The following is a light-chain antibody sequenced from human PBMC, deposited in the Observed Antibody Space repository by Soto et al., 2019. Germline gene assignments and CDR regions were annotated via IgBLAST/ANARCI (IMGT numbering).Light chain of an antibody. CDR3: CSYTSSTTPL. J-gene: IGLJ2*01. Sequence: QSALTQPASVSGSPGQSITISCTGTNSDVGAYNYVSWYQQHPGKAPKLVISEVSNRPSGVSNRFSGSKSGNTASLTISGLQAEDEADYYCCSYTSSTTPLFGGGTKVTVL. CDR2: EVS. CDR1: NSDVGAYNY. V-gene: IGLV2-14*01.